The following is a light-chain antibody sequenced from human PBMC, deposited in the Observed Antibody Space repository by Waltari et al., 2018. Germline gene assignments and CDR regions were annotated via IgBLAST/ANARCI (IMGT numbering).Light chain of an antibody. CDR3: QQFDASTWA. V-gene: IGKV3-20*01. J-gene: IGKJ1*01. CDR1: QSVVSKV. Sequence: CRAGQSVVSKVLAWYQNKSGQAPRLVIYGTSSRAAGVPVRVSGSGSGTDFTLTISGLEAEDFAVYYCQQFDASTWAFGQGTAVEMK. CDR2: GTS.